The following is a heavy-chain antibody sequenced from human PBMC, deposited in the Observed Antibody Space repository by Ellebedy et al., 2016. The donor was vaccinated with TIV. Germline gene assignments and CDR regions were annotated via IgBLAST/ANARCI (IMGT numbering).Heavy chain of an antibody. Sequence: MPSETLSLTCTVSGGSISSYYWRWFRQPPGKGLEWIAYINYSGSTNYNPSLKSRVTISVATSKNQFSLKLSSVTAADTAVYYCARHVGGSRGWFLPWGQGTLVTVSS. CDR2: INYSGST. CDR3: ARHVGGSRGWFLP. D-gene: IGHD1-26*01. V-gene: IGHV4-59*08. J-gene: IGHJ5*02. CDR1: GGSISSYY.